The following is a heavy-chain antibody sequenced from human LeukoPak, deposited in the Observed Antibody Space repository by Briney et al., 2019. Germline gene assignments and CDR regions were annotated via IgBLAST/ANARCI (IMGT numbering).Heavy chain of an antibody. V-gene: IGHV1-18*01. Sequence: ASVKVSCKASGYTFTSYGVSWVRQAPGQGLEWMGWISAYNGNTNYAQNLQGRVTMTTDTSPSTAYMELRSLRSDDTAVYYCARDAHQSGSYNFDYWGQGTLVTVSS. D-gene: IGHD1-26*01. CDR1: GYTFTSYG. CDR2: ISAYNGNT. J-gene: IGHJ4*02. CDR3: ARDAHQSGSYNFDY.